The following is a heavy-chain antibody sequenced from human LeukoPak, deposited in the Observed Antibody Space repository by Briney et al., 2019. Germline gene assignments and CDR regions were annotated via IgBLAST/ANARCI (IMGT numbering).Heavy chain of an antibody. V-gene: IGHV4-39*07. Sequence: PSETLSLTCTVSGGSISSSSYYWGRIRQPPGKGLEWIGSIYYSGSTNYNPSLKSRVTISVDTSKNQSSLKLSSVTAADTAVYYCARNTPTLYYDSSGTFGYWGQGTLVTVSS. J-gene: IGHJ4*02. D-gene: IGHD3-22*01. CDR3: ARNTPTLYYDSSGTFGY. CDR1: GGSISSSSYY. CDR2: IYYSGST.